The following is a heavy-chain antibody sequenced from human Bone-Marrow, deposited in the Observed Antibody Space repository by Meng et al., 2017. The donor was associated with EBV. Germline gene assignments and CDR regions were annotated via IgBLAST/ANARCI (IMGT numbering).Heavy chain of an antibody. Sequence: HLQLRVSGQGQVKPSETLSLTCTVSGDSISSFYYWGWIRQPPGRGLEWIGSVHYTGSTYYSPSLKSRVTVSVDTSKNQFSLRLTSVTAADTAVYYCARPFPSWQSPRLDPFGAWGQGTLVTVSS. CDR3: ARPFPSWQSPRLDPFGA. CDR1: GDSISSFYY. J-gene: IGHJ5*02. V-gene: IGHV4-39*01. D-gene: IGHD6-19*01. CDR2: VHYTGST.